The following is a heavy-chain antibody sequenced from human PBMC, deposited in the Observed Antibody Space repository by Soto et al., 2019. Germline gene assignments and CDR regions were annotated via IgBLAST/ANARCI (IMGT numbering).Heavy chain of an antibody. J-gene: IGHJ4*02. D-gene: IGHD1-1*01. Sequence: QVQLVESGGGVVQPGTSLRLSCEASGYSFSSYGMHWVRQAPGKGLEWVAVIWYVGSKQYYGDSVKGRFTISRDDSKNLLYMQMNSLRAEDTAVYYSVREPRVTNYYFDYWGQGTLVTVSS. CDR1: GYSFSSYG. CDR2: IWYVGSKQ. CDR3: VREPRVTNYYFDY. V-gene: IGHV3-33*01.